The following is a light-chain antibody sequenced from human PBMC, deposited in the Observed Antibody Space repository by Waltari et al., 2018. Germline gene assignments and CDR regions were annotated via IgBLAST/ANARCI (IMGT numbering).Light chain of an antibody. CDR1: SSDVGNYNL. V-gene: IGLV2-23*01. CDR2: DDN. Sequence: QSALTQPASVSGSPGQSITISCTGTSSDVGNYNLVSWYQQYPGKAPKVMIYDDNRRPSGVSDRFAGSKSGNTASLTISGVQAEDEADEYCCSYAGSYTWVFGGGTKLTVL. CDR3: CSYAGSYTWV. J-gene: IGLJ3*02.